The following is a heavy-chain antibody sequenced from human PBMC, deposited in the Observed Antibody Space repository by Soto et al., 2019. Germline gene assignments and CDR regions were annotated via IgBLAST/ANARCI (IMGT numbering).Heavy chain of an antibody. CDR3: ARTHTVVVTAIAAFDI. D-gene: IGHD2-21*02. V-gene: IGHV4-59*01. Sequence: SETLSLTCTVSGGSISSYYWSWIRQPPGKGLEWIGYIYYSGSTNYNPSLKSRVTISVDTSKNQFSLKLSSVTAADTAVYYCARTHTVVVTAIAAFDIWGQGTMVTVSS. J-gene: IGHJ3*02. CDR2: IYYSGST. CDR1: GGSISSYY.